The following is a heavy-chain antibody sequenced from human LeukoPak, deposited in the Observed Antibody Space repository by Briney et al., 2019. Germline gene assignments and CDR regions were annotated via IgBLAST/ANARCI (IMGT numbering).Heavy chain of an antibody. CDR2: IDWDDDK. J-gene: IGHJ4*02. Sequence: KSGPALVKPTQTLTLTCAFSGFSLSTSGMCVSWIRQPPGKALEWLARIDWDDDKYYSTSLQPRVSISKDTSKNQVVLTMTNMDPVDTATFYCARTRRSGSYYFFDYWGQGTLVTVSS. V-gene: IGHV2-70*11. CDR3: ARTRRSGSYYFFDY. D-gene: IGHD3-22*01. CDR1: GFSLSTSGMC.